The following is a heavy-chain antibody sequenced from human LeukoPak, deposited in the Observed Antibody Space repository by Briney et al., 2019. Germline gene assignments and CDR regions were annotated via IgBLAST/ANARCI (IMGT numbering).Heavy chain of an antibody. Sequence: SETLSLTCVVYGGSFSGYYWSWIRQPPGKGLEWIGEINHSGSTNYNPSLKSRVTISVDTSKNQFSLKLSSVTAADTAVYYCARGLMGATTGPYYFDYWGQGTLVTVSS. CDR3: ARGLMGATTGPYYFDY. V-gene: IGHV4-34*01. CDR2: INHSGST. J-gene: IGHJ4*02. D-gene: IGHD1-26*01. CDR1: GGSFSGYY.